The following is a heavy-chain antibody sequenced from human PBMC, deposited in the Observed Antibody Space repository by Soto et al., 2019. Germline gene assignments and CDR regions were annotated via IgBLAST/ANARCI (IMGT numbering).Heavy chain of an antibody. J-gene: IGHJ4*02. D-gene: IGHD3-9*01. CDR3: ARKGXSTQGHDISLYYFDY. CDR2: INPNSGGT. V-gene: IGHV1-2*04. CDR1: VHTFTGYY. Sequence: ASGKVSCKASVHTFTGYYMHWVRQAPGQGLEWMGWINPNSGGTNYAQKFQGWVTMTRDTSISTAYMELSRLRSDDTAVYYCARKGXSTQGHDISLYYFDYWGQGTLVTVSS.